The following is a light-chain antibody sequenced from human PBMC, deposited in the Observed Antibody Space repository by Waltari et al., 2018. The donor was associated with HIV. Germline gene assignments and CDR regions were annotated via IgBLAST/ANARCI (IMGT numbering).Light chain of an antibody. Sequence: QIILTQSPSASASPGASVKLTCTLSSEHSNFAIAWLQQQPEKGPRYLMKLNSDGSHTKGDGIPDRFAGSSSGAERYLSISSLHSDEEADYYCQTWGMGIVVFGGGTKLTVL. CDR2: LNSDGSH. CDR3: QTWGMGIVV. J-gene: IGLJ3*02. V-gene: IGLV4-69*01. CDR1: SEHSNFA.